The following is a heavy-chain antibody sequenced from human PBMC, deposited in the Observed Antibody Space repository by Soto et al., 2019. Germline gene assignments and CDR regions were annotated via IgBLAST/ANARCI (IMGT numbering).Heavy chain of an antibody. Sequence: SQTLSLTCTVSCGSISSGGYYCSCIHQHPGKGLEWIGYIYYSGSTYYNPSLKSRVTISVDTSKNQFSLKLSSVTAADTAVYYCARAAPRYCSGAYYPFDYWGQGTLVTVSS. V-gene: IGHV4-31*03. CDR3: ARAAPRYCSGAYYPFDY. D-gene: IGHD2-15*01. J-gene: IGHJ4*02. CDR1: CGSISSGGYY. CDR2: IYYSGST.